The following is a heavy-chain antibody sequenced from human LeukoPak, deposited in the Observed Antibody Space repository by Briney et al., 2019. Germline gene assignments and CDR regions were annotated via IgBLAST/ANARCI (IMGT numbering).Heavy chain of an antibody. D-gene: IGHD3-22*01. V-gene: IGHV3-15*01. J-gene: IGHJ4*02. CDR1: GFTFSSYA. Sequence: GGSLRLSCAASGFTFSSYAMSWVRQPPGKGLEWVGRIKSKTDGGTTDYAAPVKGRFTISRDDSKNTLYLQMNSLKTEDTAVYYCTTYYYDSSGYYSFDYWGQGTLVTVSS. CDR2: IKSKTDGGTT. CDR3: TTYYYDSSGYYSFDY.